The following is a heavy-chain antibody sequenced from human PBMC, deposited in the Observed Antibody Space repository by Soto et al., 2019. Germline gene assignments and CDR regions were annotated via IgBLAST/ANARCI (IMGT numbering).Heavy chain of an antibody. J-gene: IGHJ4*02. Sequence: SETLSLTCTVSGGSISSGENFWNWIRQSPGKGLEWIGYIHHSGSTYYNPSLKSRPTISVDTSKNQISLKLNSVTAADTAVYYCARDTGTYPYYFDYWGQGTLVTVSS. CDR3: ARDTGTYPYYFDY. D-gene: IGHD1-26*01. V-gene: IGHV4-30-4*01. CDR1: GGSISSGENF. CDR2: IHHSGST.